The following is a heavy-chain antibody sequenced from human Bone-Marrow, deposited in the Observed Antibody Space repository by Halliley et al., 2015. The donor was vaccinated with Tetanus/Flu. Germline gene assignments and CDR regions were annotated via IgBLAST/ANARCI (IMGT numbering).Heavy chain of an antibody. CDR1: GFTFDDYA. CDR2: ISWNSDNI. Sequence: SLRLSCAASGFTFDDYAMHWLRQVPGKGLEWVSGISWNSDNIAYADSVKGRFTISRDNAKNFCYLQMNSLRPEDTALYFCARDFGPGNYYDDEGSFIAEYFQQWGPGTQVAVSS. D-gene: IGHD3-22*01. V-gene: IGHV3-9*01. J-gene: IGHJ1*01. CDR3: ARDFGPGNYYDDEGSFIAEYFQQ.